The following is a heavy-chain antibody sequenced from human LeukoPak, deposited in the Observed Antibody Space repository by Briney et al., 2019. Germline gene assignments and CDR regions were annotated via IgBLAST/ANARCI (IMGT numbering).Heavy chain of an antibody. CDR2: INHSGST. Sequence: SETLSLTCAVYGGSFSGYYWSWIRQPPGKGLEGIGEINHSGSTNYNPSLKSRVTISVATPKNQFSLKLRYGTAADTAVYYCARWKNKLAMIPHQTHAFDIWGQRTMVTVSS. D-gene: IGHD3-16*01. CDR1: GGSFSGYY. J-gene: IGHJ3*02. CDR3: ARWKNKLAMIPHQTHAFDI. V-gene: IGHV4-34*01.